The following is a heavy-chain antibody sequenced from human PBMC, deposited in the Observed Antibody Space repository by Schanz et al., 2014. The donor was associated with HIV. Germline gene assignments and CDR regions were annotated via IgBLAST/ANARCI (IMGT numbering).Heavy chain of an antibody. Sequence: QVQLVESGGGVVQPGRSLRLSCAASGFTFSNYGMHWVRQAPGKGLEWVAVISYDGRNKCFGDSVKGRFTISRDNTKNSLYLQMNSLRAEDTAVYYCARDYHWNWFDPWGQGTLVTVSS. CDR3: ARDYHWNWFDP. D-gene: IGHD1-20*01. J-gene: IGHJ5*02. CDR2: ISYDGRNK. CDR1: GFTFSNYG. V-gene: IGHV3-33*05.